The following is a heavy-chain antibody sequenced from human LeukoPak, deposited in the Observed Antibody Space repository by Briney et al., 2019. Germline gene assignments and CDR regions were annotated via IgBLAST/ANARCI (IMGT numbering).Heavy chain of an antibody. Sequence: ASVTVSCKASGYSFNDKYLHWVRQAPGQGLEWMGRINPNSGGTNYAQKFQGRVTMTRDTSISTAYMELSRLRSDDTAVYYCARDRGLRGYSGYDPPHWGQGTLVTVSS. CDR3: ARDRGLRGYSGYDPPH. V-gene: IGHV1-2*06. CDR1: GYSFNDKY. D-gene: IGHD5-12*01. CDR2: INPNSGGT. J-gene: IGHJ4*02.